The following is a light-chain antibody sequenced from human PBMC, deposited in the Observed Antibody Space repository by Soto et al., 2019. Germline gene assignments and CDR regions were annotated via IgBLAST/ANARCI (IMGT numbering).Light chain of an antibody. J-gene: IGKJ5*01. CDR3: QQYGSLESL. Sequence: LSQSACGVYLTLRERATLSCMCSQTLXNRDTAWHEVKPGQAPGLPTANPSSMATGSPDRFSGSGSGTDFALTITRLEPDDFAVFYSQQYGSLESLFGQGTRLAIK. CDR2: NPS. V-gene: IGKV3-20*01. CDR1: QTLXNRD.